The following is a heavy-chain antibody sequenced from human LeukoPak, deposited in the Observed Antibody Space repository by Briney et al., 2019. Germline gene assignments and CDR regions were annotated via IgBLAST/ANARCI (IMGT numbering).Heavy chain of an antibody. CDR3: ARSKKDYGASDY. J-gene: IGHJ4*02. Sequence: ASVKVSCKASGYTFTSYGISWVRQAPGQGLEWMGWISAYNGNTNYAQRLQGRVTMTTDTSTSTAYMELRSLRSDDTAVYYCARSKKDYGASDYWGQGTLVTVSS. D-gene: IGHD4-17*01. CDR1: GYTFTSYG. V-gene: IGHV1-18*01. CDR2: ISAYNGNT.